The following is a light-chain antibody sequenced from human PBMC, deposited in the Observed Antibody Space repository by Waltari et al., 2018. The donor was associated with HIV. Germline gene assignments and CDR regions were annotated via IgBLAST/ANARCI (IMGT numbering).Light chain of an antibody. V-gene: IGLV1-44*01. Sequence: IANNNVNWSQQRPGTAPKLLMYTNNQRPTGVPARLTAYTSGTSASVAISGPQSDDDADYYCATWEDSLNGGVFGGETRLTVL. CDR2: TNN. J-gene: IGLJ3*02. CDR3: ATWEDSLNGGV. CDR1: IANNN.